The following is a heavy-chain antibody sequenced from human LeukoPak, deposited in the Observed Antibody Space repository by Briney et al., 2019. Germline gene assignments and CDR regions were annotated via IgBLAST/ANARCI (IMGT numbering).Heavy chain of an antibody. CDR1: XFTFSSYA. J-gene: IGHJ3*02. CDR2: ISGSGGST. D-gene: IGHD3-10*01. V-gene: IGHV3-23*01. CDR3: AKSVRGVINGFDI. Sequence: PGGSLRLSXXXSXFTFSSYAMSWVRQAPGKGLEWVSAISGSGGSTYYADSVKGRFTISRDNSKNTLYLQMNSLRAEDTAVYYCAKSVRGVINGFDIWGQGTMVTVSS.